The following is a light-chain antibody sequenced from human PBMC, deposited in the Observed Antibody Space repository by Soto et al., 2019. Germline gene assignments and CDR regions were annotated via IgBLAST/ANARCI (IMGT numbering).Light chain of an antibody. J-gene: IGKJ5*01. V-gene: IGKV1-39*01. Sequence: DIQMTQTPSSLSASVGDRVTITCRASQSISSYLNWYQQKPGKAPKLLIYAASSLQSGVPSRFSGSGSGTEFTLTISSLQPDDFATYYCQQSYSTPITFGQGTRLEIK. CDR2: AAS. CDR1: QSISSY. CDR3: QQSYSTPIT.